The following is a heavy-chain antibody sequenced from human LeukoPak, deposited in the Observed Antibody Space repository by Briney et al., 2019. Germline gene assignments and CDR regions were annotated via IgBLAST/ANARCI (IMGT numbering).Heavy chain of an antibody. Sequence: PGGSLRLSCAASGFTFRSYGMHWVRQAPGKGLEWVAFIRYDGSNKYYTESVKGRFTISRGNTKNSLYLQMNSLRAEDTAVYYCARARNYPLYYYYYMDVWGKGTTVTVSS. CDR3: ARARNYPLYYYYYMDV. CDR2: IRYDGSNK. D-gene: IGHD1-7*01. J-gene: IGHJ6*03. V-gene: IGHV3-30*02. CDR1: GFTFRSYG.